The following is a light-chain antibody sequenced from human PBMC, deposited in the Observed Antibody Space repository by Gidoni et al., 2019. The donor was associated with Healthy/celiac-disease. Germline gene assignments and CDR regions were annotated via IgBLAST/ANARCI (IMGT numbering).Light chain of an antibody. CDR2: GAS. CDR1: QSVSSN. Sequence: EIVMTQSPATLSVSPGERATLSCRASQSVSSNLAWYQQKPGQAPRILIYGASTRATGIPARFSGSGSGTEFNLTISSLQSEDFAVYYCQQYNNWPYTFXQXTKLEIK. V-gene: IGKV3-15*01. J-gene: IGKJ2*01. CDR3: QQYNNWPYT.